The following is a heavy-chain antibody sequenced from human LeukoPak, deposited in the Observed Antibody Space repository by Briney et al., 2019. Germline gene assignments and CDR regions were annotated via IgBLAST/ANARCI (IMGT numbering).Heavy chain of an antibody. Sequence: PGGSLRLSCAASGFTFSSYWMHWVRQAPGKGLVWVSRINSDGSSTGYADSVKGRFTISRDNAKNTLYLQMNSLRAEDTAVYYCARGTPDYSFDYWGQGTLVTVSS. V-gene: IGHV3-74*01. D-gene: IGHD2-15*01. J-gene: IGHJ4*02. CDR2: INSDGSST. CDR3: ARGTPDYSFDY. CDR1: GFTFSSYW.